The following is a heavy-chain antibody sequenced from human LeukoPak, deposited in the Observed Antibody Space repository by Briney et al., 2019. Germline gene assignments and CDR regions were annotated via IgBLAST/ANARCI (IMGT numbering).Heavy chain of an antibody. CDR1: GIIFINHA. CDR2: ISYDGSNT. Sequence: GGSLRLSCAASGIIFINHAMDWVRQAPGKGLEWVAVISYDGSNTYYADSVKGRFTTSRDNSKSTLYLQMNSLRVEDTAVYYCARNPGVGSSWYRLHYWGQGTLVTVSS. CDR3: ARNPGVGSSWYRLHY. D-gene: IGHD6-13*01. J-gene: IGHJ4*02. V-gene: IGHV3-30-3*01.